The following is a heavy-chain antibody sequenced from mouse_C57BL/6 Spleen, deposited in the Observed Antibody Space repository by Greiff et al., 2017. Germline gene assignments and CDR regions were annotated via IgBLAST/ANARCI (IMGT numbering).Heavy chain of an antibody. Sequence: QVQLKQPGAELVRPGSSVKLSCKASGYTFTSYWMHWVKQRPIQGLEWIGNIDPSDSETHYNQKFKDKATLTVDKSSSPAYMQLSSLTSEDSAVYYCARSYDYYYFDYWGQGTTLTVSS. J-gene: IGHJ2*01. D-gene: IGHD2-4*01. CDR1: GYTFTSYW. CDR2: IDPSDSET. V-gene: IGHV1-52*01. CDR3: ARSYDYYYFDY.